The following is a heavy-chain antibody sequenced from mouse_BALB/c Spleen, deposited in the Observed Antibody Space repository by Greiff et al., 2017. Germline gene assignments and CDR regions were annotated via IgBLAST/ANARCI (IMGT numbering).Heavy chain of an antibody. Sequence: VQLQQSGAELVRSGASVKLSCTASGFNIKDYYMHRVKQRPEQGLEWIGWIDPENGDTEYAPKFQGKATMTADTSSNTAYLQLSSLTSEDTDVYYCNPIYYDYDGSKFDYWGQGTTLTVSA. CDR2: IDPENGDT. D-gene: IGHD2-4*01. J-gene: IGHJ2*01. V-gene: IGHV14-4*02. CDR1: GFNIKDYY. CDR3: NPIYYDYDGSKFDY.